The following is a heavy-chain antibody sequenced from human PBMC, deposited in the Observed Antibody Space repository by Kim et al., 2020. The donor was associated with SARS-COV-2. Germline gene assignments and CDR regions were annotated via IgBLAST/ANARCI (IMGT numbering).Heavy chain of an antibody. CDR1: GGSFSGYY. V-gene: IGHV4-34*01. CDR3: SRGLGSYPYYPNTIDY. CDR2: INHSGST. J-gene: IGHJ4*01. Sequence: SETLSLTCAVYGGSFSGYYWSWIRQPPGKGLEWIGEINHSGSTNYNPSLKSRVTISVDTSKNQFSLKLSSVTAADTAVYYCSRGLGSYPYYPNTIDYWG. D-gene: IGHD3-22*01.